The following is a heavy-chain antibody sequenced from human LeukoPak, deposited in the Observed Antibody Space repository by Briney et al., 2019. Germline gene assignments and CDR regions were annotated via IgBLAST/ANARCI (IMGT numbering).Heavy chain of an antibody. V-gene: IGHV3-53*01. CDR1: GFTVSSNY. CDR2: IFSGGTT. CDR3: AREGNYYDMDV. Sequence: GGSLRLSCAASGFTVSSNYMSWVRQAPGKGLDWVSVIFSGGTTYYADSVKGRFTISRDNSKNTLYLQMNSPKAEDTAVYYCAREGNYYDMDVWGQGTTVTVSS. J-gene: IGHJ6*02.